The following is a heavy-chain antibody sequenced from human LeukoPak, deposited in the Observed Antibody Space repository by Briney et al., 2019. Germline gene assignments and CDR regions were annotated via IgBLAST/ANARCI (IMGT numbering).Heavy chain of an antibody. CDR3: AKALAAGGPYYYGMDV. Sequence: GGSLRLSCAASGFTFSSYAMSWVRQAPGKGLEWVSAISGSGGSTYYADSVKGRFTISRGNSKNTLYLQMNSLRAEDTAVYYCAKALAAGGPYYYGMDVWGQGTTVTVSS. CDR2: ISGSGGST. J-gene: IGHJ6*02. D-gene: IGHD2-15*01. CDR1: GFTFSSYA. V-gene: IGHV3-23*01.